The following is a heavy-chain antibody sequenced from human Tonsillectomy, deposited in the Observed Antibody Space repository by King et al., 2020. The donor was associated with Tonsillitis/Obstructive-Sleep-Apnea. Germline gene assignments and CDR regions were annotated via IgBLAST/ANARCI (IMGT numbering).Heavy chain of an antibody. D-gene: IGHD3-3*01. V-gene: IGHV1-69*12. CDR2: IIPIFVTA. J-gene: IGHJ5*02. CDR1: GGTFSSYA. CDR3: ARKPALEWLNWFDP. Sequence: QLVQSGAEVKKPGSSVKVSCKASGGTFSSYAISWVRQSPGQGLEWMGGIIPIFVTANDAQKFQGRVTITADEPTRTAYMELSSLRSEDTAVYYCARKPALEWLNWFDPWGQGTLVTVSS.